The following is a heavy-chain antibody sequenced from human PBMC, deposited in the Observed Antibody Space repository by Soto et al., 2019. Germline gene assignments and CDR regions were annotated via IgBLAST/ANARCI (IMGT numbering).Heavy chain of an antibody. V-gene: IGHV4-34*01. CDR2: MSHSGGT. Sequence: QVQLQQWGAGLLKPSETLSLTCAVYGGFVSSGSYYWSWLRQPPGKGLEWIGEMSHSGGTHFNPSLKSRVTISVDTSKNQFSLMMSSVTAADTALYYCARVERGTATTVVDAFDIWGPGTMVTVSS. D-gene: IGHD1-1*01. J-gene: IGHJ3*02. CDR1: GGFVSSGSYY. CDR3: ARVERGTATTVVDAFDI.